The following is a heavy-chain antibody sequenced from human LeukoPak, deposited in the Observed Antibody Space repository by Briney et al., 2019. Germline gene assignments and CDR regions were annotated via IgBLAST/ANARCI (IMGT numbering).Heavy chain of an antibody. CDR2: INPSGGST. D-gene: IGHD3-16*02. V-gene: IGHV1-46*01. J-gene: IGHJ4*02. CDR1: GYTFTSYY. CDR3: ARDIRRITFGGVIVILGY. Sequence: ASVKVSCKASGYTFTSYYMHWVRQAPGQGLEWMGIINPSGGSTSYAQKFQGRVTMTRNTSTSTVYMELSSLRSEDTAVYYCARDIRRITFGGVIVILGYWGQGTLVTVSS.